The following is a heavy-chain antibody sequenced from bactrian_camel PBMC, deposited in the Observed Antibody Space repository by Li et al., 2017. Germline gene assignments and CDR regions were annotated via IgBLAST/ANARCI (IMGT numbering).Heavy chain of an antibody. V-gene: IGHV3S53*01. D-gene: IGHD4*01. CDR2: MLRYGIT. Sequence: HVQLVESGGGSVQTGGSLRLSCEASGGTVNDKCLGWFRQVPGKERERVALMLRYGITSYADSVKGRFTIFRDSAKNTVYLQMNSLKPEDSGIYYCAADPHGCDYFPSPRSFRYWSQGTQVTVS. J-gene: IGHJ6*01. CDR1: GGTVNDKC. CDR3: AADPHGCDYFPSPRSFRY.